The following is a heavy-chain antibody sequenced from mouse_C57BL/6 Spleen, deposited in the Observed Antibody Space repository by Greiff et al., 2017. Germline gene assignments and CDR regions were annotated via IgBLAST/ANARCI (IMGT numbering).Heavy chain of an antibody. CDR2: ISGGGGNT. Sequence: DVQLQESGGGLVKPGGSLKLSCAASGFTFSSYTMSWVRQTPEKRLEWVATISGGGGNTYYPDSVKGRFTISRDNAKNTLYLQMSSLRSEDTALYYWARHEDYYGSSYVGYFDYWGQGTTLTVSS. V-gene: IGHV5-9*01. D-gene: IGHD1-1*01. J-gene: IGHJ2*01. CDR3: ARHEDYYGSSYVGYFDY. CDR1: GFTFSSYT.